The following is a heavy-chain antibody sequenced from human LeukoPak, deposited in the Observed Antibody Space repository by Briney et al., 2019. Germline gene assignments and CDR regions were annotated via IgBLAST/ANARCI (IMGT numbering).Heavy chain of an antibody. D-gene: IGHD3-22*01. V-gene: IGHV4-39*01. Sequence: PSETLSLTCTASGGSISSSSYYWGWIRQPPGKGLEWIGSIYYSGSTYYNPSLKSRVTISVDTSKNQFSLKLSSVTAADTAVYYCARPLDSSGFISYWGQGTLVTVSS. CDR2: IYYSGST. J-gene: IGHJ4*02. CDR3: ARPLDSSGFISY. CDR1: GGSISSSSYY.